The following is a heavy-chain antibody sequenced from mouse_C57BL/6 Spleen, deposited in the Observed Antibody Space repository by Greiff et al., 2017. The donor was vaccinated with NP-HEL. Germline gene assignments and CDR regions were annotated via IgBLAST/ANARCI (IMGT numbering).Heavy chain of an antibody. Sequence: QVQLQQPGAELVMPGASVKLSCKASGYTFTSYWMHWVKQRPGQGLEWIGEIDPSDSYTNYNQKFKGKSTLTVDKSSSTAYMQLSSLTSEDSAVYYCARRANWYAMDYWGQGTSVTVSS. D-gene: IGHD4-1*01. CDR1: GYTFTSYW. J-gene: IGHJ4*01. CDR2: IDPSDSYT. V-gene: IGHV1-69*01. CDR3: ARRANWYAMDY.